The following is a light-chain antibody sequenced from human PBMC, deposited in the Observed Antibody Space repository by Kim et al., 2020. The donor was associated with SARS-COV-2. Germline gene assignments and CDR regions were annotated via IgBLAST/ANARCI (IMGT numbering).Light chain of an antibody. J-gene: IGKJ2*01. V-gene: IGKV1-39*01. CDR2: AAS. CDR1: QSISSY. Sequence: SASVGDRGTITCRARQSISSYLNWDQQKPGRAPKLLIYAASSLQSGVPSRFSGSGSGTDFTLTISSLQPEDFATYYCQQSYSTPYTFGQGTKLEI. CDR3: QQSYSTPYT.